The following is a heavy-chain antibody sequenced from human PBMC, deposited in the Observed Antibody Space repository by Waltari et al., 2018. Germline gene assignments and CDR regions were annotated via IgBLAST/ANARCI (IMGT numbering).Heavy chain of an antibody. V-gene: IGHV3-74*01. CDR3: ARLGCSGGSCSP. D-gene: IGHD2-15*01. Sequence: EVQVVESGGGVVQPGGSLRLSCAASGFSLSSYWVHWVRQAPGKGLVCVSRINSDGSSTSYADFVKGRFTISRDNAKNMVYLQMSSLRVDDTAVYYCARLGCSGGSCSPWGQGTLVSVSS. CDR2: INSDGSST. CDR1: GFSLSSYW. J-gene: IGHJ5*02.